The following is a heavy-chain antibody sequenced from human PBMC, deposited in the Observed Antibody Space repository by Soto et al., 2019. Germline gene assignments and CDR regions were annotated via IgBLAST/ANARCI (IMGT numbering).Heavy chain of an antibody. CDR2: INWNGGST. Sequence: GGSLRLSCAASGFTFDDYGMSWVRQAPGKGLEWVSGINWNGGSTGYADSVKGRFTISRDNAKNSLYLQMNSLRAEDTALYYCARVQRVSGYDPLNDAFDIWGQGTMVTVSS. CDR1: GFTFDDYG. J-gene: IGHJ3*02. V-gene: IGHV3-20*04. D-gene: IGHD5-12*01. CDR3: ARVQRVSGYDPLNDAFDI.